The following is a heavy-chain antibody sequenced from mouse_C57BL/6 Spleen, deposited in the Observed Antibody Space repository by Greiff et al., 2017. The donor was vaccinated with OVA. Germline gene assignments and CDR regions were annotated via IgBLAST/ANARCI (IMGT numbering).Heavy chain of an antibody. CDR3: ASGITGYYYAMDY. CDR1: GYAFSSSW. D-gene: IGHD1-2*01. Sequence: QVQLQQSGPELVKPGASVKISCKASGYAFSSSWMNWVKQRPGKGLEWIGRIYPGDGDTNYNGKFKGKATLTADKSSSTAYMQLSSLTSEDSAVYFCASGITGYYYAMDYWGQGTSVTVSS. CDR2: IYPGDGDT. V-gene: IGHV1-82*01. J-gene: IGHJ4*01.